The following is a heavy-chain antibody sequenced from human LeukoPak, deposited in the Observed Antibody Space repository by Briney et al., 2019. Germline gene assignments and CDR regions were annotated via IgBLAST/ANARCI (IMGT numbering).Heavy chain of an antibody. V-gene: IGHV4-39*02. J-gene: IGHJ5*02. CDR2: IYYSGST. Sequence: SETLSLTCTVSGGSISSNSYYWGWIRQPPGKGLKWIGSIYYSGSTYYNPSLKSRVTISVDTSKNQFSLKLNSVTAADTAVYYCARESGSYLWRSWLNPWGQGTLVTVSS. CDR3: ARESGSYLWRSWLNP. D-gene: IGHD3-16*01. CDR1: GGSISSNSYY.